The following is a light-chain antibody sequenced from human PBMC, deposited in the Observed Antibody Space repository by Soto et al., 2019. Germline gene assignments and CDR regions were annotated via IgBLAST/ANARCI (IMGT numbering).Light chain of an antibody. CDR3: QQYNSYKT. V-gene: IGKV1-5*01. CDR1: QTIRNQ. CDR2: DSS. Sequence: DIPMTQSPSTLSASVGDRVTITCRASQTIRNQLAWYQQKPGKAPKVLIYDSSSLESGVPSRFSGSGSGTEFTLTISSLQRDDFATYYCQQYNSYKTFGQGNKVEIK. J-gene: IGKJ1*01.